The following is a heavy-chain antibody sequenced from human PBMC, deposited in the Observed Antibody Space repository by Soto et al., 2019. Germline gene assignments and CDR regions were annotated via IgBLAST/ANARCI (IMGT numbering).Heavy chain of an antibody. D-gene: IGHD6-19*01. CDR2: ISAYNGNT. CDR3: ARDPYSSGWYGPPLDY. CDR1: GYTFTSYG. J-gene: IGHJ4*02. Sequence: GASVKVSCKASGYTFTSYGISWVRQAPGQGLEWMGWISAYNGNTNYAQKLQGRVTMTTDTSTSTAYMELRSLRSDDTAVYYCARDPYSSGWYGPPLDYWGQGTLVTVSS. V-gene: IGHV1-18*01.